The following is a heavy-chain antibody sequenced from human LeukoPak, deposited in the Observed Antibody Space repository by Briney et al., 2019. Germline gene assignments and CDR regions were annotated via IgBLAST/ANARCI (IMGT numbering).Heavy chain of an antibody. D-gene: IGHD3-10*01. CDR2: IYSGGST. CDR3: ARDQRSYYGSGSSPFDI. J-gene: IGHJ3*02. Sequence: GGSLRLSCAASGFTFSSNYMSWVRQAPGKGLEWVSVIYSGGSTYYADSVKGRFTISRDNSKNTLYLQMNSLRAEDTAVYYCARDQRSYYGSGSSPFDIWGQGTMVTVSS. V-gene: IGHV3-53*01. CDR1: GFTFSSNY.